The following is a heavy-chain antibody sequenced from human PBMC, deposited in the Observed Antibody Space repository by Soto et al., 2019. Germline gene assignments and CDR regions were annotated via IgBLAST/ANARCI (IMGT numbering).Heavy chain of an antibody. CDR2: IHSDGSTT. V-gene: IGHV3-74*01. D-gene: IGHD2-21*02. CDR3: VRGDKGGFDL. J-gene: IGHJ3*01. CDR1: GFTFNYYW. Sequence: EAQLVESEGGLVQRGGSLRLSCAASGFTFNYYWMHWVRQAPGQGLVWVSHIHSDGSTTTYADSVKGRFTISRDNAKNTLYLKMNSLRAEDTAVYYCVRGDKGGFDLWGQGTTVTVSS.